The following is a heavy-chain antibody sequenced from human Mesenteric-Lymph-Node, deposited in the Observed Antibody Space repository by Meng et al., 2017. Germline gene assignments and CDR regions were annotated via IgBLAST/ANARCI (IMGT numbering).Heavy chain of an antibody. Sequence: VPLVQSGAEVTKPGASVQVSCMASGYTLTTYAMHWVRQAPGQRLEWMGWINIDSNTKYSQKFQGRVTITRDTSASTVYMELSSLTSEDTAVYYCVRGALPYRLGYCSVGGCYYYWGQGTVVTVSS. CDR3: VRGALPYRLGYCSVGGCYYY. J-gene: IGHJ4*02. D-gene: IGHD2-15*01. V-gene: IGHV1-3*04. CDR1: GYTLTTYA. CDR2: INIDSNT.